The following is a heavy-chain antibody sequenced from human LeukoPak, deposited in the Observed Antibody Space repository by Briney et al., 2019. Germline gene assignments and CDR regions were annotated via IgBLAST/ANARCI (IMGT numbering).Heavy chain of an antibody. CDR1: GNSLSELS. Sequence: SLKVSCKVSGNSLSELSIQWVRQAPGKGLECMGGFDPEEAKMVYAQNFQGRVTMTEDTSTQTAYMELSGLTSDDTAVYYCTTRSGDFWSGFVNWGQGCLVRVSS. D-gene: IGHD3-3*01. J-gene: IGHJ4*02. CDR3: TTRSGDFWSGFVN. V-gene: IGHV1-24*01. CDR2: FDPEEAKM.